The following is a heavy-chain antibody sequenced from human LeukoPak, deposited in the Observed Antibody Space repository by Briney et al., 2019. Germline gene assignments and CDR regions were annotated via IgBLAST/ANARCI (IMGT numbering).Heavy chain of an antibody. CDR2: ISYDGSNK. Sequence: GGSLRLSCAASGFTFSSYAMHWVRQAPGKGLEWVAVISYDGSNKYYADSVKGRSTISRDNSKNTLYLQMNSLRAEDTAVYYCASSARGYFDYWGQGTLVTVSS. CDR3: ASSARGYFDY. D-gene: IGHD3-10*01. CDR1: GFTFSSYA. J-gene: IGHJ4*02. V-gene: IGHV3-30*04.